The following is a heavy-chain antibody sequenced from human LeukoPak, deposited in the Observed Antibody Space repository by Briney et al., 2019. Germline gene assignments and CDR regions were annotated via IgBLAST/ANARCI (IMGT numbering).Heavy chain of an antibody. CDR2: ISSSSSYI. J-gene: IGHJ5*02. CDR3: ARELQWPGYGFDP. Sequence: PGGSLRLSCAASGFTFSSYSMNWVRQAPGKGLEWVSSISSSSSYIYYADSVKGRFTISRDNAKNSLYLQMNSLRAEDTAVYYCARELQWPGYGFDPWGQGTLVTVSS. V-gene: IGHV3-21*01. CDR1: GFTFSSYS. D-gene: IGHD6-19*01.